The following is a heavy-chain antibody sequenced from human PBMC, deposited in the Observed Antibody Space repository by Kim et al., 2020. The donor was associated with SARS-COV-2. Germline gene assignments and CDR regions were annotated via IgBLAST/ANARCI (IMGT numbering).Heavy chain of an antibody. Sequence: GGSLRLSCVASGFPFSSYNMNWVRQAPGKGLEWVSSISSSSSYIHYADSVKGRVIISRDNAKNSVYLQMSSLRVEDTAVYYCARDIGYRYGQFDQWGQGTLVTVSS. CDR1: GFPFSSYN. CDR2: ISSSSSYI. D-gene: IGHD5-18*01. CDR3: ARDIGYRYGQFDQ. V-gene: IGHV3-21*06. J-gene: IGHJ4*02.